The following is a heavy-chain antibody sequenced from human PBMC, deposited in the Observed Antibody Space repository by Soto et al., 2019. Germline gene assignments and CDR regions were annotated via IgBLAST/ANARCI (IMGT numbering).Heavy chain of an antibody. CDR1: GFTFSSYW. CDR3: ASHSSGYKY. V-gene: IGHV3-7*01. D-gene: IGHD3-22*01. J-gene: IGHJ4*02. Sequence: EVQLVESGGDLVQPGGSLRLSCAASGFTFSSYWMSWVRQAPGKGLEWVANIKQAGSEKYYVDSVKGRFTISRDNAKNSLYLQMNSLRVEDTAVYYCASHSSGYKYWGQGTLVTVSS. CDR2: IKQAGSEK.